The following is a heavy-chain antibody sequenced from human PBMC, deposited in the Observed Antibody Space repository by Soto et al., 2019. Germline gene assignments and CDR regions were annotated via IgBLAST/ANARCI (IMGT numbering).Heavy chain of an antibody. CDR1: GGSISSGGYY. V-gene: IGHV4-31*03. J-gene: IGHJ4*02. D-gene: IGHD5-18*01. Sequence: QVQLQESGPGLVKPSQTLSLTCTVSGGSISSGGYYWSWIRQHPGKGLEWIGYIYYSGSTYYNPSLKSRVTLPVXTXQHQSSLKLSSVTAADTAVYYCARSGYSYGPNPLLYWGQGTLVTVSS. CDR3: ARSGYSYGPNPLLY. CDR2: IYYSGST.